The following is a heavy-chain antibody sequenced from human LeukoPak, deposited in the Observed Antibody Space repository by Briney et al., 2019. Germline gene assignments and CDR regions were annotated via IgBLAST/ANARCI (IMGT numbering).Heavy chain of an antibody. D-gene: IGHD2-15*01. J-gene: IGHJ4*02. Sequence: GGSLRLSCAASGFTFSDYYMDWVRQAPGKGLEWVANIKYDGSEKYYVDSVRGRFTISRDNAKNSQYLQMNSLTPEDTAVYFCAKDCSGGSCYDYWGQGTLVTVSS. CDR1: GFTFSDYY. V-gene: IGHV3-7*04. CDR3: AKDCSGGSCYDY. CDR2: IKYDGSEK.